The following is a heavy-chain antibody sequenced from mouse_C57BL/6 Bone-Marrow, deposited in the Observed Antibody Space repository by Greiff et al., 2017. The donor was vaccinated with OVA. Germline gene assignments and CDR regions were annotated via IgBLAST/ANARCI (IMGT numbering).Heavy chain of an antibody. V-gene: IGHV1-81*01. Sequence: QVQLKESGAELARPGASVKLSCKASGYTFTSYGISWVKQRTGQGLEWIGESYPRSGNTYYNEKFKGKATLTEDKSSSTAYMELRSLTSEDSAVYVCEREGEYYYAMDDWGQGTSVTVSS. CDR2: SYPRSGNT. CDR1: GYTFTSYG. J-gene: IGHJ4*01. CDR3: EREGEYYYAMDD.